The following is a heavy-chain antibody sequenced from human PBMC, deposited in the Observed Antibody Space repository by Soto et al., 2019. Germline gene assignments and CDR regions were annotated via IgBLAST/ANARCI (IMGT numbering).Heavy chain of an antibody. V-gene: IGHV4-34*01. CDR3: ARFPLLWFGELLDY. CDR2: INHSGST. J-gene: IGHJ4*02. CDR1: GGSFSGYY. Sequence: QVQLQQWGAGLLKPSETLSLTCAVYGGSFSGYYWSWIRQPPGKGLEWIGEINHSGSTNYNPSLKRRVTISVDTSKNQFSLKLSSVTAADTAVYYCARFPLLWFGELLDYWGQGTLVTVSS. D-gene: IGHD3-10*01.